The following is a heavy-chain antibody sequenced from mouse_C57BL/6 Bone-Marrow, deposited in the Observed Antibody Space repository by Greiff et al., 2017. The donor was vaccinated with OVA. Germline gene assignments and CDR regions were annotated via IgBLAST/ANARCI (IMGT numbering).Heavy chain of an antibody. J-gene: IGHJ4*01. Sequence: VQLQQSGAELVRPGASVTLSCKASGSTFTDYEMPWVKQTPVHGLEWIGAIDPETGGTAYNQKFKGKAILTADQSSSTAYMELRRLTSEDSAVYYGTRGYSNYYAMENWGQGTSVTVSS. D-gene: IGHD2-5*01. V-gene: IGHV1-15*01. CDR3: TRGYSNYYAMEN. CDR1: GSTFTDYE. CDR2: IDPETGGT.